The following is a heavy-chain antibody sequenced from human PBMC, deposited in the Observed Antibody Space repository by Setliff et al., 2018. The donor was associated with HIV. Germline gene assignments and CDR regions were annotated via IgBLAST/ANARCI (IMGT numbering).Heavy chain of an antibody. V-gene: IGHV1-69*13. D-gene: IGHD5-12*01. CDR3: ARDWRSGYDLNFDY. J-gene: IGHJ4*02. Sequence: SVKVSCKASGCTFTDYFIHWVRQAPGQGLEWMGGIIPIFGTSNYARKFQGRVTLNADGSTSTVYMELNSLTSEDTAIYYCARDWRSGYDLNFDYWGQGTLVTVSS. CDR1: GCTFTDYF. CDR2: IIPIFGTS.